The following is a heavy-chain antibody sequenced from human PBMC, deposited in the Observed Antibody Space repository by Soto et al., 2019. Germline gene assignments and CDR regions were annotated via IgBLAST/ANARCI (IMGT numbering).Heavy chain of an antibody. CDR2: IYPGDSDT. Sequence: PGAPLKISCEGSGYSFRNYWIGWVRQVAGTGLEWVGIIYPGDSDTIYNPSFQGHVIISADKSISTAYLQWSSLKASDTAIYYCATHDTTDYDSCAHFYGDYWVQGTLFTVSS. J-gene: IGHJ4*02. CDR1: GYSFRNYW. V-gene: IGHV5-51*01. D-gene: IGHD3-22*01. CDR3: ATHDTTDYDSCAHFYGDY.